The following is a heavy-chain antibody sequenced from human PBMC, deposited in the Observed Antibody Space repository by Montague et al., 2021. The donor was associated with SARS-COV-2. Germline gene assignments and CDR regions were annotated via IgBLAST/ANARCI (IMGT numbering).Heavy chain of an antibody. CDR1: GFTFSGYA. Sequence: SLRLSCAASGFTFSGYAMSWVRQAPGKGLEWVSAISGSGGSTYYADSVKGRFTISRDNSKNTLYLQMNSLRAEDTAVYYCARVASYYYGMDVWGQGTTVTVSS. CDR3: ARVASYYYGMDV. V-gene: IGHV3-23*01. J-gene: IGHJ6*02. CDR2: ISGSGGST.